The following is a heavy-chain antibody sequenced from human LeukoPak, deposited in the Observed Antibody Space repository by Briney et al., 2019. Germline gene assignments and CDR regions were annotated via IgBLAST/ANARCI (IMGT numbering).Heavy chain of an antibody. CDR3: ARQRIRYFDWLLTDFDY. D-gene: IGHD3-9*01. J-gene: IGHJ4*02. CDR1: GGSISSYY. CDR2: IYYSGST. V-gene: IGHV4-59*08. Sequence: SETLSLTCTVSGGSISSYYWSWIRQPPGKGLEWIGYIYYSGSTNYNPSLKSRVTISVDTSKNQFSLKLSSVTAADTAVYYCARQRIRYFDWLLTDFDYWGQGTLVTVSS.